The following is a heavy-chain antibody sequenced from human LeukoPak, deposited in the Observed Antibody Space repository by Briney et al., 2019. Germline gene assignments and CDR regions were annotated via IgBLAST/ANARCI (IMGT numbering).Heavy chain of an antibody. D-gene: IGHD6-6*01. V-gene: IGHV3-23*01. Sequence: PGGSLRLSCAASGFTFSSYATSWVRQAPGKGLEWVSAISGSGGSTYYADSVKGRFTISRDNSKNTLYLQMNSLRAEDTAVYYCAKDLSGYSSSSACSYWGQGTLVTVSS. CDR3: AKDLSGYSSSSACSY. CDR2: ISGSGGST. CDR1: GFTFSSYA. J-gene: IGHJ4*02.